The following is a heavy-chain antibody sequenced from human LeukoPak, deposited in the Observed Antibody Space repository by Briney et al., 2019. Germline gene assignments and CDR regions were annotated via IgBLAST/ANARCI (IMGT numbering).Heavy chain of an antibody. V-gene: IGHV4-59*12. J-gene: IGHJ1*01. CDR1: GASIHDDH. CDR3: GRNLVASSTWYIQY. CDR2: VYYRGSA. Sequence: SETLSLTCTVSGASIHDDHFTWIRQPPGRGLEWIGFVYYRGSAKYNPSLESRVTISVDTSKKQISLILKSVTAADTAVYYCGRNLVASSTWYIQYWGQGSLVTVSS. D-gene: IGHD2-2*01.